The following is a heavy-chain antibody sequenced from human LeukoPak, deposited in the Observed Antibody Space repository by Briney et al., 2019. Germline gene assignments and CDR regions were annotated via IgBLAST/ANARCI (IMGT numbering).Heavy chain of an antibody. CDR1: GDSNNSPNYY. Sequence: PSETLSLTCNVSGDSNNSPNYYWAWIRQPPGKGLEWIGSVYYSGGAYSHPSLKSRATIFVDASKNHFSLKLRSVTAADTAVYYCARQLIQPRAFDSWGQGTLVTVSS. J-gene: IGHJ4*02. V-gene: IGHV4-39*01. CDR3: ARQLIQPRAFDS. CDR2: VYYSGGA. D-gene: IGHD3-16*01.